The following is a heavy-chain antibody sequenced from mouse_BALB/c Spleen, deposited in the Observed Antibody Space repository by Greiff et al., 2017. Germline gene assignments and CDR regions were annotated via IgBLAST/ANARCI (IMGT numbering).Heavy chain of an antibody. Sequence: QVQLQQSGAELMKPGASVKISCKATGYTFSSYWIEWVKQRPGHGLEWIGEILPGSGSTNYNEKFKGKATFTADTSSNTAYMQLSSLTSEDSVFYYCARGGYYGSSYEIYAMDYWGQGTSVTVSS. CDR1: GYTFSSYW. CDR2: ILPGSGST. V-gene: IGHV1-9*01. J-gene: IGHJ4*01. D-gene: IGHD1-1*01. CDR3: ARGGYYGSSYEIYAMDY.